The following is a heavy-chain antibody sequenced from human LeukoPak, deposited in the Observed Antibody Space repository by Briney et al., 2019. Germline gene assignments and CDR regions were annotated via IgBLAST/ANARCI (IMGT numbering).Heavy chain of an antibody. J-gene: IGHJ4*02. Sequence: ASVKVSCKASGYTFTNYHIAWVRQAPGQGLEWMGWVSTNDGNTVYAQRLQGRVTMTTDTSTGVAYMELRSLTSDDTAVYYCTRAPPGMTMMTDYWGQGTLVTVSS. CDR2: VSTNDGNT. V-gene: IGHV1-18*01. CDR3: TRAPPGMTMMTDY. CDR1: GYTFTNYH. D-gene: IGHD3-22*01.